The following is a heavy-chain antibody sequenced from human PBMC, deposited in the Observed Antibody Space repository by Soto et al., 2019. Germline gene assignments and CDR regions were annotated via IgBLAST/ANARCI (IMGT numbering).Heavy chain of an antibody. CDR2: IKQDGSEK. CDR3: ARGGDNWNYRYTGWFDP. V-gene: IGHV3-7*04. D-gene: IGHD1-7*01. CDR1: GFTFSSYW. J-gene: IGHJ5*02. Sequence: GGSLRLSCAASGFTFSSYWMSWVRQAPGKGLEWVANIKQDGSEKYYVDSVKGRFTISRDNAKNSLFLQMNSLRAEDTAVYYCARGGDNWNYRYTGWFDPWGQGTLVTVSS.